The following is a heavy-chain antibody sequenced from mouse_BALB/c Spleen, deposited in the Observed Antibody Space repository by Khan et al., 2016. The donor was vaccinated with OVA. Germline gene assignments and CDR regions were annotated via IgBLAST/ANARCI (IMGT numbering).Heavy chain of an antibody. D-gene: IGHD2-14*01. Sequence: QVQVQQSGAELVRPGSSVKISCKASGYAFSSYWMNWVKQTPGQGLEWSGQIYPGDGNTHYTGHFKGKATLTADKSSSTAYMQLSSLTSEDTAVFFCARLGYWLAYWGQGTLVTVSA. CDR1: GYAFSSYW. CDR3: ARLGYWLAY. CDR2: IYPGDGNT. V-gene: IGHV1-80*01. J-gene: IGHJ3*01.